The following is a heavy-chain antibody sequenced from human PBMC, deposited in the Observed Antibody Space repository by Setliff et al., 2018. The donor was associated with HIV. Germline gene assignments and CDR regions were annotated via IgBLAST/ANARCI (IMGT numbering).Heavy chain of an antibody. D-gene: IGHD3-22*01. CDR1: GFTFNSYA. CDR2: IRSKAYGGTT. CDR3: TSSGANYYDRSVYPGY. J-gene: IGHJ4*02. V-gene: IGHV3-49*04. Sequence: GGSLRLSCAASGFTFNSYAMGWVRQAPGKGLEWVGFIRSKAYGGTTDYAASVKGRFTISRDDSKSIGYLQMNSLKTEDTAVYYCTSSGANYYDRSVYPGYWGQGTLVTVSS.